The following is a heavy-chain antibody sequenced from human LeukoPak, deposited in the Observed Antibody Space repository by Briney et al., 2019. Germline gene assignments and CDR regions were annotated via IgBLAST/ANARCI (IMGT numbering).Heavy chain of an antibody. J-gene: IGHJ3*02. Sequence: SETLSLTCTVSGGSISSGGYYWSWIRQHPGNGVEWIGYIYYSGSTYYNPSLKSRVTISVDTSKNQFSLKLSSVTAADTAVYYCARDVGDPRGAFDIWGQGTMVTVSS. D-gene: IGHD2-15*01. V-gene: IGHV4-31*03. CDR1: GGSISSGGYY. CDR3: ARDVGDPRGAFDI. CDR2: IYYSGST.